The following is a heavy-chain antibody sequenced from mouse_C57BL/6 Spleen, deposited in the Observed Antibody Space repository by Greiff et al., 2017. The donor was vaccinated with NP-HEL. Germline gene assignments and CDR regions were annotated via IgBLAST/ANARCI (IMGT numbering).Heavy chain of an antibody. V-gene: IGHV14-4*01. CDR3: TLIYYGNPFAY. D-gene: IGHD2-1*01. J-gene: IGHJ3*01. CDR1: GFNIKDDY. Sequence: EVQLQQSGAELVRPGASVKLSCTASGFNIKDDYMHWVKQRPEQGLEWIGWIDPENGDTDYASKFQGKATITADTSSNTAYLQLSSLTSEDTAVYYCTLIYYGNPFAYWGQGTLVTVSA. CDR2: IDPENGDT.